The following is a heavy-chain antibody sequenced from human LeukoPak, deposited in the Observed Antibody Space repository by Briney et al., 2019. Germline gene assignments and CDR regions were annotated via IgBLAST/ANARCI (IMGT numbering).Heavy chain of an antibody. J-gene: IGHJ4*02. CDR1: GYTFTSYY. D-gene: IGHD6-13*01. CDR2: INPSAEST. V-gene: IGHV1-46*01. CDR3: ARSIPYGTTWYGRSDY. Sequence: ASVKVSCKASGYTFTSYYIHWVRQAPGQGLEWMGIINPSAESTIYAQKFQGRVTMTRDTSTSTVYMELSSLRSEDTAMYYCARSIPYGTTWYGRSDYWGQGTLVTVSS.